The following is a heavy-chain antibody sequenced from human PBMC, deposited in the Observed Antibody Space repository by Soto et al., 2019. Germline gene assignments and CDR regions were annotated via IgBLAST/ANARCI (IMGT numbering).Heavy chain of an antibody. V-gene: IGHV4-59*01. J-gene: IGHJ4*02. Sequence: PSETLSLTCTVSGGPRDSYYWSWIPPPPGKGLEWSGYIYYSGSTNYNPSLKSRVTISVDTSKNQFSLKLSSVTAADTAVYYCARGRGDTAMAWYYWGQGTLVTVSS. CDR3: ARGRGDTAMAWYY. D-gene: IGHD5-18*01. CDR1: GGPRDSYY. CDR2: IYYSGST.